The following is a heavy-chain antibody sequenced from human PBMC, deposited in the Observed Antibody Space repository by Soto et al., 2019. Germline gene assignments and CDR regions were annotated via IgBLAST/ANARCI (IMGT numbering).Heavy chain of an antibody. CDR3: ARGYDVVRVPVAIRVGYFDH. V-gene: IGHV3-21*01. J-gene: IGHJ4*02. CDR2: ISATGSDI. CDR1: GFTFSSHT. D-gene: IGHD3-16*01. Sequence: DLVESGGGLAKPGGALRLSCTDSGFTFSSHTMNWVRQAPGKGLEWVSSISATGSDIYYGDSVMGRFTISRDNAKNSLYLQLNNPRVEDTAVYYCARGYDVVRVPVAIRVGYFDHWGQGTVVTVSS.